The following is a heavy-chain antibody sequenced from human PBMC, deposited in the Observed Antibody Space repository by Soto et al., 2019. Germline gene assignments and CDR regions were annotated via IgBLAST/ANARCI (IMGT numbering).Heavy chain of an antibody. CDR1: GYTFSGYY. CDR2: INPNSGGT. V-gene: IGHV1-2*02. J-gene: IGHJ6*02. D-gene: IGHD2-2*02. CDR3: ARSLTEGYCTITGCYTRLLYGMDV. Sequence: QEQLVQSGAEVKKPGASVKVSCKASGYTFSGYYIHWLRQAPGQGLEWMGWINPNSGGTNYAQKFQGRVTVTRDTPTSTAYMELSRLTTDDTAVYYCARSLTEGYCTITGCYTRLLYGMDVWGQGTTVTVSS.